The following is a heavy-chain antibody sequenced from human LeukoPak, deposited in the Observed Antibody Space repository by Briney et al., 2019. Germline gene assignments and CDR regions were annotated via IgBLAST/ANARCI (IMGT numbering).Heavy chain of an antibody. J-gene: IGHJ5*02. Sequence: ASVKVSCKASGYTFTSYDINWVRQATGQGLEWMGWMNPYNGNTGYAQKFEGRVIMTRDTSISTAYLELSSLTSEDTAVYYCAKVDYYWFDPWGQGTLVTVSS. CDR2: MNPYNGNT. CDR3: AKVDYYWFDP. CDR1: GYTFTSYD. V-gene: IGHV1-8*01. D-gene: IGHD2/OR15-2a*01.